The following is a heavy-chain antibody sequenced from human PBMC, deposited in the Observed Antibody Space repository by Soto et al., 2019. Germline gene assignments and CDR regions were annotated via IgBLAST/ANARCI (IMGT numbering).Heavy chain of an antibody. CDR2: ISSSGGTT. D-gene: IGHD6-13*01. V-gene: IGHV3-23*01. Sequence: EVQLLESGGGLVQPGGSLRLSCAASGFTFSSYAMTWVRQAPGSGLEWVSGISSSGGTTYYADSVKGRFIISRDNSKNPLYLQMNSLRAEDTAIYSCAKDREYGGSSWYYFDFWGHGTLVTVSS. CDR1: GFTFSSYA. J-gene: IGHJ4*01. CDR3: AKDREYGGSSWYYFDF.